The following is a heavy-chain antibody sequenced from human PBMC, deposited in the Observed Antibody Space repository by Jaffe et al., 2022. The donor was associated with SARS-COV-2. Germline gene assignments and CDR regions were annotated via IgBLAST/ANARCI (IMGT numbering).Heavy chain of an antibody. CDR1: GFTFSSYS. Sequence: EVQLVESGGGLVKPGGSLRLSCAASGFTFSSYSMNWVRQAPGKGLEWVSSISSSSSYIYYADSVKGRFTISRDNAKNSLYLQMNSLRAEDTAVYYCARSSLLRKLGSMVRGVPDYWGQGTLVTVSS. D-gene: IGHD3-10*01. V-gene: IGHV3-21*01. CDR2: ISSSSSYI. CDR3: ARSSLLRKLGSMVRGVPDY. J-gene: IGHJ4*02.